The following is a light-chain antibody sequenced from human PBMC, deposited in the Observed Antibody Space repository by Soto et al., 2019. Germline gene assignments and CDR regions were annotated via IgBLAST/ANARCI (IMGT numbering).Light chain of an antibody. CDR2: DAS. CDR3: QQYNSFWT. Sequence: DIQMTQSPSTLSASVGDRVTITCRASRTTSGWLAWYQHKPGKAPKLLIYDASSLESGVPSRFSGSGSGTEYTLTISSLHPDDFATYYCQQYNSFWTFGQGTKVDIK. V-gene: IGKV1-5*01. J-gene: IGKJ1*01. CDR1: RTTSGW.